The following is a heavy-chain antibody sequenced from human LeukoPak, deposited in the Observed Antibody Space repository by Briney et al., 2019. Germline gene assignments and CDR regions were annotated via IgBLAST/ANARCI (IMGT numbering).Heavy chain of an antibody. CDR2: IKQDGSEK. CDR3: ARDHPVSYYYGSGTMGTEYFQH. V-gene: IGHV3-7*01. J-gene: IGHJ1*01. Sequence: PGGSLRLSCAASGFTFSSYWMSWVRQAPGKGLEWVANIKQDGSEKYYVDSVKGRFTISGDNAKNSLYLQMNSLRAEDTAVYYCARDHPVSYYYGSGTMGTEYFQHWGQGTLVTVSS. CDR1: GFTFSSYW. D-gene: IGHD3-10*01.